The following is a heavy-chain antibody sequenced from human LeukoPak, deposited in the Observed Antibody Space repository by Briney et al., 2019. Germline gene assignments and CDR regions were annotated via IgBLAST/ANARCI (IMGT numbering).Heavy chain of an antibody. CDR2: ISSSGSTI. D-gene: IGHD3-22*01. J-gene: IGHJ4*02. Sequence: GGSLRLSCAASGFTFSSYEMNWVRQAPGKGLEWVSYISSSGSTIYYADSVKGRFTISRDNAKNSLYLQMNSLRAEDTAVYYCAKDLSLTMEQDYYDSSGPYGGFDYWGQGTLVTVSS. CDR1: GFTFSSYE. V-gene: IGHV3-48*03. CDR3: AKDLSLTMEQDYYDSSGPYGGFDY.